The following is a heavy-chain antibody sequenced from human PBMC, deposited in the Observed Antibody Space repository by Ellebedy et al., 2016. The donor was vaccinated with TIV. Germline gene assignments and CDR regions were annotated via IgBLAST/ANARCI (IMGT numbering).Heavy chain of an antibody. V-gene: IGHV3-23*01. CDR3: AREKSGHKWNDGFDS. CDR1: GFTFSSYA. D-gene: IGHD1-1*01. J-gene: IGHJ4*02. CDR2: ISGSGGST. Sequence: PGGSLRLSCAASGFTFSSYAMSWVRQAPGKGLEWVSGISGSGGSTYYADSMEGRFTISRDNAKNSLYLQMNSLRADDTAVYYCAREKSGHKWNDGFDSWGQGTLVTVSS.